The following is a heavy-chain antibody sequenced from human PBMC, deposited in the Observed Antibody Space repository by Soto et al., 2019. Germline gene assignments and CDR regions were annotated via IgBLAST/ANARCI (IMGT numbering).Heavy chain of an antibody. CDR1: GFSLSTSGMC. J-gene: IGHJ4*02. Sequence: SGPTLVNPTPTLTLTCTFSGFSLSTSGMCVSWIRQPPGKALEWLALIDWDDDKYYSTSLKTRLTISKDTSKNQVVLTMTNMDPVDTATYYCARIRSIASCFRAPLDYWGQGTLVTVSS. V-gene: IGHV2-70*01. D-gene: IGHD3-3*02. CDR2: IDWDDDK. CDR3: ARIRSIASCFRAPLDY.